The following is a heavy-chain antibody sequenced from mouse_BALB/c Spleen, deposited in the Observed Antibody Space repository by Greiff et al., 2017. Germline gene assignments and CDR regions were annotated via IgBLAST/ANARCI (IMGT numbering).Heavy chain of an antibody. CDR1: GYAFTNYL. CDR2: INPGSGGT. J-gene: IGHJ2*01. Sequence: QVQLQQSGAELVRPGTSVKVSCKASGYAFTNYLIEWVKQRPGQGLEWIGVINPGSGGTNYNEKFKGKATLTADKSPSTAYMQLSSLTSDDSAVYFCGTGGDYWGQGTTLTVSS. CDR3: GTGGDY. V-gene: IGHV1-54*01.